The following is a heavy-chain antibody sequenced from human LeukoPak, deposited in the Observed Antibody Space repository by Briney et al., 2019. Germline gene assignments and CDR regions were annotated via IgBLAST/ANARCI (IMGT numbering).Heavy chain of an antibody. V-gene: IGHV3-74*01. J-gene: IGHJ4*02. CDR1: GFTFSSYW. CDR3: ASLPGSRDSSGYYYEPFDY. CDR2: INSDGSST. Sequence: GGSLRLSCAASGFTFSSYWMHWVRQAPWKGLVWVSRINSDGSSTSYADSVKGRFTISRDNAKNTLYLQMNSLRAEDTAVYYCASLPGSRDSSGYYYEPFDYWGQGTLVTVSS. D-gene: IGHD3-22*01.